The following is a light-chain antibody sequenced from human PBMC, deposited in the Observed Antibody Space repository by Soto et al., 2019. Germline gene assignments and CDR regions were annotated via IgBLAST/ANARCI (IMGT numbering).Light chain of an antibody. J-gene: IGKJ1*01. V-gene: IGKV1-5*01. CDR2: DAS. CDR1: QSISSW. Sequence: DIQMTHSPSTLSASVGDRVTITCRASQSISSWLAWYQQKPGKAPKLLIYDASSLESGVPSRFSGSGSGKEFTLTISSLQPDDFATYYCQQYNSYSPAFGQGNKVDIX. CDR3: QQYNSYSPA.